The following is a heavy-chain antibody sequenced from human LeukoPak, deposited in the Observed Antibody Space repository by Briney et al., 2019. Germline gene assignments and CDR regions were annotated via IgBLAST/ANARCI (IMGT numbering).Heavy chain of an antibody. V-gene: IGHV3-33*01. D-gene: IGHD1-1*01. Sequence: GRSLRLSCAASGFTFSSYGMHWVRQAPGKGLEWVAVIWYDGGNKYYADSVKGRFTISRDNSKNTLYLQMNSLRAEDTAVYYCARELISTTWRGNRSYFDLWGRGTLVTVSS. CDR2: IWYDGGNK. J-gene: IGHJ2*01. CDR3: ARELISTTWRGNRSYFDL. CDR1: GFTFSSYG.